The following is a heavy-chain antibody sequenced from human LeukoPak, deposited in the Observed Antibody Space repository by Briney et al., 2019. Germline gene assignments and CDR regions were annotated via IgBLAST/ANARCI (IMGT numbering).Heavy chain of an antibody. J-gene: IGHJ4*02. CDR3: ARQGGYSYGLQIDY. CDR1: GSTFSSYS. D-gene: IGHD5-18*01. CDR2: ISSSGSSI. Sequence: PGGSLRLSCAASGSTFSSYSMNWVRQPPGRGLEWVSSISSSGSSIYCADSVKVRFTISRDNAKNSLYLQMNSLRAEDTAVYYCARQGGYSYGLQIDYWGQGTLVTVSS. V-gene: IGHV3-48*04.